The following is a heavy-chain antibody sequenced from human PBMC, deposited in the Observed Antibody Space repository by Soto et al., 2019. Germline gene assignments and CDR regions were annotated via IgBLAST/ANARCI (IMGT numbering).Heavy chain of an antibody. CDR3: ARQEGTTVYYYYGMDV. Sequence: GGSLRLSCAASGITFTDYGFNWVRQASGKGLEWVSSISSSGPYTSYADSVKGRFTLSRDNAKNSLSLHMNNLRAEDTAVYYCARQEGTTVYYYYGMDVWGQGTTVTVSS. J-gene: IGHJ6*02. CDR1: GITFTDYG. V-gene: IGHV3-21*06. D-gene: IGHD1-7*01. CDR2: ISSSGPYT.